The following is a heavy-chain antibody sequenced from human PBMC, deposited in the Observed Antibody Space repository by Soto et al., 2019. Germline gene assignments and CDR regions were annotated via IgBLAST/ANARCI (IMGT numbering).Heavy chain of an antibody. J-gene: IGHJ6*02. V-gene: IGHV3-53*01. CDR2: IYSGGST. CDR1: GFTVSSNY. Sequence: EGQLVESGGGLIQPGGSLRLSCAASGFTVSSNYMSWVRQAPGKGLEWVSVIYSGGSTYDADFVKGRFTISRDGSKNTLYLQMNRLTAEDTAVYYCATHSSSHHKFFYNGMDVWGQGTTVTVSS. D-gene: IGHD6-13*01. CDR3: ATHSSSHHKFFYNGMDV.